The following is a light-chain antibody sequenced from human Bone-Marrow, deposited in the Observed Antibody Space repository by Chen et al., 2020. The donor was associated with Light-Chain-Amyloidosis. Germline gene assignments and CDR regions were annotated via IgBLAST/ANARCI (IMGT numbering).Light chain of an antibody. V-gene: IGLV3-21*02. CDR3: QVWDRSSDRPV. Sequence: SYVLTQPSSVSVAPGQPATIACGGNNIGSTSVHWYQQTPGQAPLLVVYDDGDRPSGIPERLSGSNSGNTATLTISRVEAGDEADYYCQVWDRSSDRPVFGGGTKLTVL. J-gene: IGLJ3*02. CDR2: DDG. CDR1: NIGSTS.